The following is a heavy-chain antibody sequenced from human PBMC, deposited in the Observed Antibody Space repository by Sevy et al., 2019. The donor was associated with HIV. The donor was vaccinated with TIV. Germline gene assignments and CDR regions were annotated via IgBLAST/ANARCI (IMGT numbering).Heavy chain of an antibody. CDR1: GFSFDSYG. D-gene: IGHD3-22*01. CDR2: ISGSGTRT. Sequence: GGSLRLSCAVSGFSFDSYGMTWVRQAPGKGLEWVSGISGSGTRTYYADSVKGRFSISRDNSKNRLYLQMNSLRSEDTALYHCAKGGGGHYDPDEIGYYFYYYNMDVWGKGTTVTVSS. J-gene: IGHJ6*03. CDR3: AKGGGGHYDPDEIGYYFYYYNMDV. V-gene: IGHV3-23*01.